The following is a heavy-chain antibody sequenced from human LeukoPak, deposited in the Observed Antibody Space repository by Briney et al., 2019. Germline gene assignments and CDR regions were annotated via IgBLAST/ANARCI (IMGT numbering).Heavy chain of an antibody. Sequence: VASVKVSCKASGYTFTGNYMDWVRQAPGQGLEWMGWINPNSGGTNYAQKFQGRVTMTRDTSISTAYMELSRLRSDDTAVYYCARDIEVVPAAPYYFDYWGQGTLVTVSS. V-gene: IGHV1-2*02. J-gene: IGHJ4*02. CDR3: ARDIEVVPAAPYYFDY. CDR2: INPNSGGT. D-gene: IGHD2-2*01. CDR1: GYTFTGNY.